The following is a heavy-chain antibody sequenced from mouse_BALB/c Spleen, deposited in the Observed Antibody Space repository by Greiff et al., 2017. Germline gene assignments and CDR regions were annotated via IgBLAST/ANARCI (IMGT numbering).Heavy chain of an antibody. D-gene: IGHD1-1*01. J-gene: IGHJ2*01. Sequence: VHVKQSGPELVKPGASVKMSCKASGYTFTSYVMHWVKQKPGQGLEWIGYINPYNDGTKYNEKFKGKATLTSDKSSSTAYMELSSLTSEDSAVYYCARPYYYGSSYDYFDYWGQGTTLTVSS. CDR3: ARPYYYGSSYDYFDY. CDR2: INPYNDGT. V-gene: IGHV1-14*01. CDR1: GYTFTSYV.